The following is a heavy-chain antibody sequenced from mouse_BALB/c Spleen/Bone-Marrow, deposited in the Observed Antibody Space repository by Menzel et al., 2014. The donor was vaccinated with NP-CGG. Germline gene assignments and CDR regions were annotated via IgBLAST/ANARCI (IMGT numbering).Heavy chain of an antibody. CDR1: GFTFSSYT. J-gene: IGHJ4*01. CDR2: ISSGGSYT. Sequence: DVMLVESGGGLVEPGGSLKLSCAASGFTFSSYTMSWVRQTPEKRLEWVATISSGGSYTYYPDSVKGRFTISRDNAKNTLYLQMSSLKSEDTAMYYCTRDPFYYGSSYAMDYWGQGTSVTVSS. CDR3: TRDPFYYGSSYAMDY. D-gene: IGHD1-1*01. V-gene: IGHV5-6-4*01.